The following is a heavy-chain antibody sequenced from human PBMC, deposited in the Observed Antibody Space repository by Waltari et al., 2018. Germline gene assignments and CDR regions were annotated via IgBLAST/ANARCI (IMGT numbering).Heavy chain of an antibody. D-gene: IGHD3-3*01. CDR3: ARDKDFSFYYYMDV. V-gene: IGHV1-18*01. Sequence: QVQVVQSGPEVKKPGASVKVSCKASGYSFIDSGIIWVRQAPGQGLEWMGRIDIDNGHTQYAQKFQGRVTMTTDTSTSTAYMELRSLTSDDTAVYYCARDKDFSFYYYMDVWGEGTTVTVSS. CDR2: IDIDNGHT. J-gene: IGHJ6*03. CDR1: GYSFIDSG.